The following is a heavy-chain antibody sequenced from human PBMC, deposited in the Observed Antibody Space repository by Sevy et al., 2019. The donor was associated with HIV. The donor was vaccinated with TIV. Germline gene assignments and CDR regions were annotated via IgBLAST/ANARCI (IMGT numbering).Heavy chain of an antibody. CDR3: ARDQYYYGSGSYTPPSYFDL. Sequence: GGSLRLSCAASGFTFSDYYMSWIRQAPGKGLEWVSYISSSGSTIYYAYSVKGRFTISRDNAKNSLYLQMNSLRAEDTAVYYCARDQYYYGSGSYTPPSYFDLWGRGTLVTVSS. CDR1: GFTFSDYY. D-gene: IGHD3-10*01. V-gene: IGHV3-11*01. CDR2: ISSSGSTI. J-gene: IGHJ2*01.